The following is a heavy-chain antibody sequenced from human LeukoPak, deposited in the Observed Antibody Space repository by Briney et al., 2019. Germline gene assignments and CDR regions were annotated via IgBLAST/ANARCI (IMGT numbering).Heavy chain of an antibody. Sequence: GGSLRLSCAASGFTFSSYWMSWVRQAPGKGLEWVADIKQDGSEKYYVDSVKGRFTISRDIAKNSLYLQMNSLRAEDTAVYYCARDRRDYDIIWGQGTLVTVPS. D-gene: IGHD3-22*01. CDR3: ARDRRDYDII. J-gene: IGHJ4*02. V-gene: IGHV3-7*03. CDR2: IKQDGSEK. CDR1: GFTFSSYW.